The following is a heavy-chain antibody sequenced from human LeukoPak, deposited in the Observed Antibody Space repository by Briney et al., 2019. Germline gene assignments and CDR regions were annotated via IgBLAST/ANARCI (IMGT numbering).Heavy chain of an antibody. V-gene: IGHV1-3*01. CDR1: GYTFTSYA. CDR3: ASYNWGSLDAFDI. CDR2: INAGNGNT. D-gene: IGHD1-1*01. J-gene: IGHJ3*02. Sequence: ASVKVSCKASGYTFTSYAMHWVRQAPGQRLEWMGWINAGNGNTKCSQKFQGRVTITRDTSASTAYMELSSLRSEDTAVYYCASYNWGSLDAFDIWGQGTMVTVSS.